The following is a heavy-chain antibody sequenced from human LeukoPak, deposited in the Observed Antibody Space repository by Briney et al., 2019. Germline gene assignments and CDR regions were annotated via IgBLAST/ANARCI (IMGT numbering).Heavy chain of an antibody. D-gene: IGHD6-13*01. CDR3: ARERSGQQLDY. V-gene: IGHV3-30*02. J-gene: IGHJ4*02. Sequence: PGGSLRLSCAASGITFSTYGMHWVRQAPGKGLEWVAFIRYDGSNKNYADSVKGRFTISRDNSKNTLYLQMNSLRAEDTAVYYCARERSGQQLDYWGQGTLVTVSS. CDR2: IRYDGSNK. CDR1: GITFSTYG.